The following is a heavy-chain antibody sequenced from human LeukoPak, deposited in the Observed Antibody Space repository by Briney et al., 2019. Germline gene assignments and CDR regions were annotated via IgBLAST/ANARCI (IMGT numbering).Heavy chain of an antibody. CDR3: AREDEAPDY. Sequence: PSETLSLTCTVSGGSISSSSYYWGWIRQPPGKGLEWIGYIYYSGSTNYNPSLKSRVTISVDTSKNQFSLKLSSVTAADTAVYYCAREDEAPDYWGQGTLVTVSS. J-gene: IGHJ4*02. CDR2: IYYSGST. V-gene: IGHV4-61*01. CDR1: GGSISSSSYY.